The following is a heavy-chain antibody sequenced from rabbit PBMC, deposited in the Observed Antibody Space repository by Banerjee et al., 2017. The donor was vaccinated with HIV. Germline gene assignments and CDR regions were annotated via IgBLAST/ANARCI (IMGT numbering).Heavy chain of an antibody. J-gene: IGHJ4*01. CDR2: IATGSGRT. CDR1: GFSFNNNYV. Sequence: QEQLEESGGDLVKPEGSLTLTCTASGFSFNNNYVMHWVRQAPGKGLEWVGCIATGSGRTWSASWAKGRFTISKTSSTTVTLQMTSLTAADTATYFCGREWATTTYNIDLWGPGTLVTVS. V-gene: IGHV1S45*01. CDR3: GREWATTTYNIDL. D-gene: IGHD1-1*01.